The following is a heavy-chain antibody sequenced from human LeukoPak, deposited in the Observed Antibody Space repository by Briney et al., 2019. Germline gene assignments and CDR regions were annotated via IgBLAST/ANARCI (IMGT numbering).Heavy chain of an antibody. V-gene: IGHV1-69*13. D-gene: IGHD5-18*01. CDR1: GGTFSSYA. CDR3: ARDRGYSYGHDLYYYYGMDV. Sequence: SVKVSCKASGGTFSSYAISWVRQAPGQGLEWMGGIIPIFGTANYAQKFQGRVTITADESTSTAYMELSSLRSEDTAVYYCARDRGYSYGHDLYYYYGMDVWGQGTTVTVSS. J-gene: IGHJ6*02. CDR2: IIPIFGTA.